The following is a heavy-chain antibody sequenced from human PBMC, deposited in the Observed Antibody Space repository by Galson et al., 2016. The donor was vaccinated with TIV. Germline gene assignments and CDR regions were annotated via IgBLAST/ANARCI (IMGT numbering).Heavy chain of an antibody. CDR1: GFSLSTTGVG. D-gene: IGHD2/OR15-2a*01. CDR3: AHIRTTLIPDAVYV. J-gene: IGHJ3*01. V-gene: IGHV2-5*05. Sequence: PALVKPTQTLTLTCSFSGFSLSTTGVGVGWIRQPPGGALEWLGVIYWDDDKRYGPSLNNRLTLTGDTSKNQVVLTMTNLDPVDTGTYFCAHIRTTLIPDAVYVWGQGTVVTVSS. CDR2: IYWDDDK.